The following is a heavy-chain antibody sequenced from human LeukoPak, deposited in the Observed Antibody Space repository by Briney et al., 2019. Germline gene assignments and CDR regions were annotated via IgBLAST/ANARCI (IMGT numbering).Heavy chain of an antibody. CDR2: IYHSGST. CDR1: GYSISSGYY. CDR3: VRDPCVREAARPGGWFDP. V-gene: IGHV4-38-2*02. J-gene: IGHJ5*02. D-gene: IGHD6-6*01. Sequence: SETLSLTCTVSGYSISSGYYWGRIRQPPGKGLEWIGSIYHSGSTYYNPSLKSRVTISVDTSKNQFSLKLSSVTAAVTAVYYCVRDPCVREAARPGGWFDPWGQGTLVTVSS.